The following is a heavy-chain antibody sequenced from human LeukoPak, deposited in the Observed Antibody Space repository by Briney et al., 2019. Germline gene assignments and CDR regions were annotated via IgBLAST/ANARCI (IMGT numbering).Heavy chain of an antibody. CDR1: GFTFSSYT. Sequence: GGSLRLSCAAYGFTFSSYTMNWARQAPGKGLEWVSSISSSSSYIYYADSVKGRFTISRDNAKNSLYLQMNSLRAEDTAVYYCARDATPAVDIPISDFDYWGQGTLVAVSS. V-gene: IGHV3-21*01. CDR3: ARDATPAVDIPISDFDY. D-gene: IGHD2-2*03. J-gene: IGHJ4*02. CDR2: ISSSSSYI.